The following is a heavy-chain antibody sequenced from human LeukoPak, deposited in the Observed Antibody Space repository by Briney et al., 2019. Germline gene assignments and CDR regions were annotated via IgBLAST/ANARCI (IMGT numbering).Heavy chain of an antibody. Sequence: GGSLRVSCVASVFMFTHHGMHWVRQAPGKGLEWVAVIWSDGSNKFYSDSVKGRFAISRDNSNDKVYLQMNGLRADDTAVYYCAKDIQRVFDYTNSLDSWGQGTLVIVSS. V-gene: IGHV3-33*06. CDR3: AKDIQRVFDYTNSLDS. J-gene: IGHJ4*02. CDR2: IWSDGSNK. D-gene: IGHD3-9*01. CDR1: VFMFTHHG.